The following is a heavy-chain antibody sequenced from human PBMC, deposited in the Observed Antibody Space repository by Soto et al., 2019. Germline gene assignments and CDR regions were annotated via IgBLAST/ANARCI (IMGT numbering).Heavy chain of an antibody. CDR3: AEEIAAAGTRTGAFDN. J-gene: IGHJ3*02. D-gene: IGHD6-13*01. V-gene: IGHV3-23*01. CDR2: ISGSGGST. CDR1: GFTFSSYA. Sequence: EVQLLESGGGLVQPGGSLRLSCAASGFTFSSYAMSWVRQAPGKGLEWVSAISGSGGSTYYADSVKGRFTISRNYSKTVLHLQMISLRAEDTAVYYCAEEIAAAGTRTGAFDNWGQGTMVTVSS.